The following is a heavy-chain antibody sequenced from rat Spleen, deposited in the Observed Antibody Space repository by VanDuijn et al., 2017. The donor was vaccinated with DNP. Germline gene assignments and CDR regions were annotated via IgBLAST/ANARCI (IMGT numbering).Heavy chain of an antibody. D-gene: IGHD1-2*01. CDR2: ITSSGGSI. Sequence: EVQQVESGGGLVQPGRSLKLSCAVSGFTFSDYNMAWVRQAPKKGLEWVASITSSGGSIYYPDSVKGRFTISRDDAKNTLYLQMNSLRSEDTATYYCAARYSSSWFAYWGQGTLVTVSS. CDR1: GFTFSDYN. V-gene: IGHV5S10*01. CDR3: AARYSSSWFAY. J-gene: IGHJ3*01.